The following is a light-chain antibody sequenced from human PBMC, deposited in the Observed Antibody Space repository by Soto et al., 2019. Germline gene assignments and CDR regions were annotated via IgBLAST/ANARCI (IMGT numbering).Light chain of an antibody. CDR3: QQYGDLPCT. J-gene: IGKJ1*01. CDR2: GAS. CDR1: QAVSSNY. V-gene: IGKV3-20*01. Sequence: ALTQSPGTLSSSPGERATLSCRASQAVSSNYLAWYQQKPGQAPRLLISGASGRATGVPDRFSGSGSRTDFTLTIDRLESEDFAVYFCQQYGDLPCTFGQGTKVEI.